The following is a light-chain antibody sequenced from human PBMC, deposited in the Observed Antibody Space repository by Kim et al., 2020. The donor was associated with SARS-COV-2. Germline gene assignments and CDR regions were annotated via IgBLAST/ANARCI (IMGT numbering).Light chain of an antibody. CDR2: VAS. CDR1: QSVDSNY. CDR3: QQYGSSPYT. Sequence: LSPGKRATLPCRASQSVDSNYLAWFQQKPSQAPRLLIYVASSRATGIPDRFSGSGSGTDFTLTISRLEPEDFAVYYCQQYGSSPYTFGQGTKLEI. J-gene: IGKJ2*01. V-gene: IGKV3-20*01.